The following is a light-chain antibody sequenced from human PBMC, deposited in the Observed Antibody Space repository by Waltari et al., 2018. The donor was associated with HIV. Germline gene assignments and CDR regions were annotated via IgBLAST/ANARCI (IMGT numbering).Light chain of an antibody. J-gene: IGKJ1*01. V-gene: IGKV1-39*01. CDR3: QQSYSAPRT. Sequence: DIQMTQSPSSLSASVGDRVTITCRASQSIGNNLNWYQQRAGRAPKLLIYGASSLQNLVPSRFSGSRSGTDFTLTIRSLQPEDFATYHCQQSYSAPRTFGQGTKVEIK. CDR1: QSIGNN. CDR2: GAS.